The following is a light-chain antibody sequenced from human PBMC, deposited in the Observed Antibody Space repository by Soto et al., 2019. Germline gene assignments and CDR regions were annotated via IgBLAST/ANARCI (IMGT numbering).Light chain of an antibody. CDR1: QSIASY. V-gene: IGKV1-39*01. CDR3: QQSYSTPRT. J-gene: IGKJ5*01. Sequence: DIQMTQSPSYLSASVGDRDTITCRASQSIASYLTWYQQKPGKAPKLLIYAASSLQSGVPSRFSGSGSGTDFTLTISSLQPEDFATYYCQQSYSTPRTFGQGTRLEIK. CDR2: AAS.